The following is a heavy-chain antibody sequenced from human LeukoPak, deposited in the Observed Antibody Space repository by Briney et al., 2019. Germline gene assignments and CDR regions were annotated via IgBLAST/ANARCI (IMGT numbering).Heavy chain of an antibody. CDR2: ISGSSSTR. V-gene: IGHV3-48*01. CDR3: ARYGDYGAFDI. Sequence: PGGSLRLSCAASGFTFSSYSMNWVRQAPGKGLEWVSYISGSSSTRYYADSVKGRFTISRDNAKNSLYLQMNSLRAEDTSVYYSARYGDYGAFDIWGQGTMVTVSS. J-gene: IGHJ3*02. CDR1: GFTFSSYS. D-gene: IGHD4-17*01.